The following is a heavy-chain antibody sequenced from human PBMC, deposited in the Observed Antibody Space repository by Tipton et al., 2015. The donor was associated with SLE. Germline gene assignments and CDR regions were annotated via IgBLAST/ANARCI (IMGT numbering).Heavy chain of an antibody. CDR3: ARESLNWGPDY. CDR1: GGSISSGGFY. Sequence: TLSLTCTVSGGSISSGGFYWSWIRQHPGKGLEWIGYIYYSGSTYYNPSLKSRVTISVDTSKNQFSLKLSSVTAADTAVYYCARESLNWGPDYWGQGTLVTVSS. CDR2: IYYSGST. V-gene: IGHV4-31*03. J-gene: IGHJ4*02. D-gene: IGHD7-27*01.